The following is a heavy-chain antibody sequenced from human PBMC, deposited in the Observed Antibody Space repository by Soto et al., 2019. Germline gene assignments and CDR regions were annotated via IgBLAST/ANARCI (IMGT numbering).Heavy chain of an antibody. CDR3: ARGEYCISTSCYSPYYYGMDV. J-gene: IGHJ6*02. D-gene: IGHD2-2*01. Sequence: PSETLSLTCTVSGGSISSGDYYWSWIRQPPGKGLEWIGYIYYSGSTYYNPSLKSRVTISVDTSKNQFSLKLSSVTAADTAVYYCARGEYCISTSCYSPYYYGMDVWGQGTTVTVSS. CDR1: GGSISSGDYY. CDR2: IYYSGST. V-gene: IGHV4-30-4*01.